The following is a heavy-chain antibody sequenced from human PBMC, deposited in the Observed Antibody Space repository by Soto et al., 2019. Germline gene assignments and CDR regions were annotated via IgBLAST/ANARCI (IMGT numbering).Heavy chain of an antibody. CDR2: IIPILGIA. D-gene: IGHD2-15*01. Sequence: QVQLVQSGAEVKKPGSSVKVSCKASGGTFSSYTISWVRQAPGQGLEWMGRIIPILGIANYAQKFQGRVTITADKSTSTAYMELSSLRSEDTAVYYCARASWGVVVVAAQDDAFDIWGQGTMVTVSS. CDR3: ARASWGVVVVAAQDDAFDI. V-gene: IGHV1-69*02. CDR1: GGTFSSYT. J-gene: IGHJ3*02.